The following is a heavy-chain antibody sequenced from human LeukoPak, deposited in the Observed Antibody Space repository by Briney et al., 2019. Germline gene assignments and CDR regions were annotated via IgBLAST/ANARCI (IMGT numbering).Heavy chain of an antibody. CDR1: GFTFSSYA. D-gene: IGHD3-22*01. CDR3: AKDYDSSGYYYGLDY. V-gene: IGHV3-23*01. J-gene: IGHJ4*02. CDR2: ISGSGGST. Sequence: GGSLRLSCAASGFTFSSYAMSWVRQAPGKGLEWVSAISGSGGSTYYADSVKGRFTISRDNSKNTPYLQMNSLRAEDTAVYYCAKDYDSSGYYYGLDYWGQGTLVTVSS.